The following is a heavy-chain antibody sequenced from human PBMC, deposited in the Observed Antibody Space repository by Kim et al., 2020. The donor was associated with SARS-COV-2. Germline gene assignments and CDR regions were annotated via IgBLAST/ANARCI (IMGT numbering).Heavy chain of an antibody. D-gene: IGHD2-15*01. J-gene: IGHJ6*02. Sequence: SETLSLTCAVYGGSFSGYYWSWIRQPPGKGLEWIGEINHSGSTNYNPSLKSRVTISVDTSKNQFSLKLSSVTAADTAVYYCARGGRPGGYCSGGSCYYYYYGMDVWGQGTTVTVSS. CDR2: INHSGST. CDR3: ARGGRPGGYCSGGSCYYYYYGMDV. CDR1: GGSFSGYY. V-gene: IGHV4-34*01.